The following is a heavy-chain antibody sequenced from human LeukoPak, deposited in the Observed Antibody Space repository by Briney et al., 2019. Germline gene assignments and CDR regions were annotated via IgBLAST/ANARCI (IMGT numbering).Heavy chain of an antibody. J-gene: IGHJ6*03. CDR3: ARDRDYYDSSYYMDV. V-gene: IGHV3-21*01. CDR1: GFTLSTYT. CDR2: ISSSSSYI. D-gene: IGHD3-22*01. Sequence: GGSLRLSCAASGFTLSTYTMNWVRQAPGKGLEWVSSISSSSSYIYYADSVKGRFTISRDDAKNSLSLQMNSLRAEDTAVYYCARDRDYYDSSYYMDVWGKGTTVTVSS.